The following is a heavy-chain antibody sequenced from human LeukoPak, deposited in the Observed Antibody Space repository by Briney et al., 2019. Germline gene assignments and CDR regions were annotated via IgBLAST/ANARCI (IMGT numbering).Heavy chain of an antibody. D-gene: IGHD3-3*01. CDR2: ISGSGGST. J-gene: IGHJ4*02. CDR3: AKAYDFWSGYSTKFDY. CDR1: GFTFSSYA. Sequence: GGSLRLSCAASGFTFSSYAMSWVRQAPGKGLEWVSAISGSGGSTYYADSVKGRFTISRDNSKNTPYLQMNSLRAEDTAVYYCAKAYDFWSGYSTKFDYWGQGTLVTVSS. V-gene: IGHV3-23*01.